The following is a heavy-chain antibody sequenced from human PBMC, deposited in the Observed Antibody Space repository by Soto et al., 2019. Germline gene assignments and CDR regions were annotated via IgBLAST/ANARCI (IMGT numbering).Heavy chain of an antibody. CDR3: ARQHAAQGY. D-gene: IGHD6-25*01. V-gene: IGHV4-39*01. CDR1: GGSISSSSYY. Sequence: SETLSLTCTVSGGSISSSSYYWGWIRQPPGKGLEWIGSIYYSGSTYYNPSLKSRVTISVDTSKNQFSLKLSSVTAADTAVYYCARQHAAQGYWGQGTLVTVSS. CDR2: IYYSGST. J-gene: IGHJ4*02.